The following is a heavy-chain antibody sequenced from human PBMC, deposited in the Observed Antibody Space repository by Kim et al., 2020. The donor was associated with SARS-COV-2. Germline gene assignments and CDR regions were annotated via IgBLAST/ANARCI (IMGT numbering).Heavy chain of an antibody. D-gene: IGHD3-9*01. CDR3: AKGAILTGYLFDY. J-gene: IGHJ4*02. Sequence: ADAVKGRLTISGANSKNTRYLQMNSLRAEDTAVYYCAKGAILTGYLFDYWGQGTLVTVSS. V-gene: IGHV3-23*01.